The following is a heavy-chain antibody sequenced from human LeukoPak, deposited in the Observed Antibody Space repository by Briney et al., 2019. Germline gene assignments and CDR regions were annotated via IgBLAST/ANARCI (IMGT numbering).Heavy chain of an antibody. J-gene: IGHJ6*03. CDR3: ARGGHYYDSSGYYWSYYMDV. D-gene: IGHD3-22*01. CDR2: IYTSGST. Sequence: PSQTLSLTCTVSGGSISSYYWSWIRQPAGKGLEWIGRIYTSGSTNYNPSLKSRVTISVDTSKNQFSLKLSSVTAADTAVYYCARGGHYYDSSGYYWSYYMDVWGKGTTVTVSS. V-gene: IGHV4-4*07. CDR1: GGSISSYY.